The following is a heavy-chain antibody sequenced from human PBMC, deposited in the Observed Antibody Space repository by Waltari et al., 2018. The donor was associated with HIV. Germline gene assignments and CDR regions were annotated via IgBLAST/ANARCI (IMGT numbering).Heavy chain of an antibody. CDR3: ARDRVSGGHDWWFDL. J-gene: IGHJ2*01. D-gene: IGHD2-15*01. Sequence: QVQLVQSGAEVKKPGASVTVSCKASGYTLSGYYMHWVRQAPGQGLEWMGRIDLNSGGANYAQNFQDRVTMTRDTSISTAYMEVRSLTSDNTAVYYCARDRVSGGHDWWFDLWGRGTLVTVSS. V-gene: IGHV1-2*06. CDR2: IDLNSGGA. CDR1: GYTLSGYY.